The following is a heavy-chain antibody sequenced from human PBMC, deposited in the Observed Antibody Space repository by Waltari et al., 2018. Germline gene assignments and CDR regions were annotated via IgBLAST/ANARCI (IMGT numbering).Heavy chain of an antibody. Sequence: QVQLQQWGAGLLKPSETLSLTCAVYGGSFSGYYWSWIRQPPGKGLEWIGEINHSGSTNSNPSLKSRVTISVDTSKNQFSLKLSSVTAADTAVYYCARDPDYGGAWGWFDPWGQGTLVTVSS. V-gene: IGHV4-34*01. CDR2: INHSGST. CDR3: ARDPDYGGAWGWFDP. J-gene: IGHJ5*02. D-gene: IGHD4-17*01. CDR1: GGSFSGYY.